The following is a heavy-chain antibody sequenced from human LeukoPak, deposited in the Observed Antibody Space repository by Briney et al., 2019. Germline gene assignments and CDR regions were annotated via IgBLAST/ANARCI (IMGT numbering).Heavy chain of an antibody. Sequence: SVKVSCKASGGTFNNYIISWVRQAPGQGPEWMGGIIPIFGTANYAQKFQGRITITADESTSTAYMELSSLRSEDTAVYYCARALHLELHYYFDYWGQGTLVTVSS. CDR1: GGTFNNYI. CDR3: ARALHLELHYYFDY. V-gene: IGHV1-69*13. CDR2: IIPIFGTA. D-gene: IGHD1-1*01. J-gene: IGHJ4*02.